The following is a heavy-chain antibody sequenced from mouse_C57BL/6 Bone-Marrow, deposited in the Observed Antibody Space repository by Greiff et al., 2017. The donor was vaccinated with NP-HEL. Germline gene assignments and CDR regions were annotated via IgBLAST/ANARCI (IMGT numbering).Heavy chain of an antibody. CDR3: ASLYDGYLSWFDY. Sequence: QVHVKQPGAELVKPGASVKMSCKASGYTFTSYWITWVKQRPGQGLEWIGDIYPGSGSTNYNEKFKSKATLTVDTSSSTAYMQLSSLTSEDSAVYYCASLYDGYLSWFDYWGQGTTLTVSS. D-gene: IGHD2-3*01. CDR1: GYTFTSYW. J-gene: IGHJ2*01. V-gene: IGHV1-55*01. CDR2: IYPGSGST.